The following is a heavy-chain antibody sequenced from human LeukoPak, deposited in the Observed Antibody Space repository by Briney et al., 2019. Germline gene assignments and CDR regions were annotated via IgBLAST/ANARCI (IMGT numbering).Heavy chain of an antibody. CDR2: INHSGST. V-gene: IGHV4-34*01. Sequence: SETLSLTCAVYGGSFSGYYWSWIRQPPGKGLEWIGEINHSGSTNYNPSLKSLVTISVDTSKNQFSLKLSSVTAADTAVYYCATRSITSSYWGQGTLVTVSS. CDR1: GGSFSGYY. J-gene: IGHJ4*02. CDR3: ATRSITSSY. D-gene: IGHD3-10*01.